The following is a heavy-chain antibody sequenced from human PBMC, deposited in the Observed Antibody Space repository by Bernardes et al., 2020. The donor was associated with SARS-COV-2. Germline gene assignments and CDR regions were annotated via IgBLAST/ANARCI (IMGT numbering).Heavy chain of an antibody. V-gene: IGHV1-24*01. J-gene: IGHJ6*02. Sequence: ASVKASCKVSGYTLSELSMHWVRQAPGKGLEWMGGFDPEDGETIYAQKFQGRVTMTEDTSTDTAYMELSSLRSEDTAVYYCATDNVDTRAVHYYYYYGMDVWGQGTTVTVSS. D-gene: IGHD5-18*01. CDR2: FDPEDGET. CDR3: ATDNVDTRAVHYYYYYGMDV. CDR1: GYTLSELS.